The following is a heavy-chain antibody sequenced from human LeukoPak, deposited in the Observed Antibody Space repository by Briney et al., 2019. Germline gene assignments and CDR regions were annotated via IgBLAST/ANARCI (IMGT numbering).Heavy chain of an antibody. V-gene: IGHV4-59*01. D-gene: IGHD3-10*01. CDR3: ARALKPLWFGELSPYYFDY. Sequence: ASETLSLTCTVSGGSISSYYWSWIRQPPGKGLEWIGYIYYSGSTNYNPPLKSRVTISVDTSKNQFSLKLSSVTAADTAVYYCARALKPLWFGELSPYYFDYWGQGTLVTVSS. CDR1: GGSISSYY. J-gene: IGHJ4*02. CDR2: IYYSGST.